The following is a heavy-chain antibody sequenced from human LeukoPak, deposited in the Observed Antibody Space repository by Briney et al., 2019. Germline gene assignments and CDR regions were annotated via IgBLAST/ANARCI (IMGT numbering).Heavy chain of an antibody. CDR2: ISSSSSTM. J-gene: IGHJ6*03. CDR3: ARDPGTYYYYYMDI. CDR1: GFTFSSYG. V-gene: IGHV3-48*01. Sequence: GGSLRLSCAASGFTFSSYGMNWVRQAPGKGLEWVSYISSSSSTMYYADSVKGRFTISRDNAKNSLYLQMNSLRAEDTAVYHCARDPGTYYYYYMDIWGKGTTVTDSS.